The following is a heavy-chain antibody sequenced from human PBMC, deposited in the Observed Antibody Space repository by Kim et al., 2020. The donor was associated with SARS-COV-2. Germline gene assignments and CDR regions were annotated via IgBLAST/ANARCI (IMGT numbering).Heavy chain of an antibody. J-gene: IGHJ4*02. V-gene: IGHV3-21*01. D-gene: IGHD2-2*01. Sequence: ADSVKGRFTISRDNAKNSLYLQMNSLRAEYTAVYYCARNTPISSTGYDYWGQGTLVTISS. CDR3: ARNTPISSTGYDY.